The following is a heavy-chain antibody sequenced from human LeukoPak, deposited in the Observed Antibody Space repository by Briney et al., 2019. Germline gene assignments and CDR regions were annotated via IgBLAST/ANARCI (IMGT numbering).Heavy chain of an antibody. V-gene: IGHV3-49*04. Sequence: GGSLRLSCTASGFTFGDYAMSWVRQAPGKGLEWVGFIRSKAYGGTTEYAASVKGRFTISRDDSKSIAYLQMNSLKTEDTAVYYCTRDLGGIVVVPAATKYYYYGMDVWGQGTTVTVSS. CDR3: TRDLGGIVVVPAATKYYYYGMDV. J-gene: IGHJ6*02. CDR1: GFTFGDYA. CDR2: IRSKAYGGTT. D-gene: IGHD2-2*01.